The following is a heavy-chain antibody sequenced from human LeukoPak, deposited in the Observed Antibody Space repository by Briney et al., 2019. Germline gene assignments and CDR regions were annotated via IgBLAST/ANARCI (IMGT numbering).Heavy chain of an antibody. CDR3: ARFREGDPQAFDI. V-gene: IGHV3-30-3*01. CDR1: GFTFSSYA. Sequence: PGGSLRLSCAASGFTFSSYAMHWVRQAPGKGLEWGAVISYDGSNKYYADSVEGRFTISRDNSKNTLYLQMNSLRAEDTAVYYRARFREGDPQAFDIWGQGTMVTVSS. D-gene: IGHD3-10*01. J-gene: IGHJ3*02. CDR2: ISYDGSNK.